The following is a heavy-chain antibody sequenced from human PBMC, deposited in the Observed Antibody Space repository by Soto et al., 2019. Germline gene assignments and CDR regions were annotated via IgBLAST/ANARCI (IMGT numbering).Heavy chain of an antibody. CDR2: ISGSGGGT. CDR3: AKTYYDFWSGYYFADY. Sequence: GGSLRLSCAASGFTFSSYAMSWVRQAPGKGLEWVSAISGSGGGTYYADSVKGRFTISRDNSKNTLYLQMNSLRAEDTAVYYCAKTYYDFWSGYYFADYWGQGTLVTVSS. D-gene: IGHD3-3*01. CDR1: GFTFSSYA. J-gene: IGHJ4*02. V-gene: IGHV3-23*01.